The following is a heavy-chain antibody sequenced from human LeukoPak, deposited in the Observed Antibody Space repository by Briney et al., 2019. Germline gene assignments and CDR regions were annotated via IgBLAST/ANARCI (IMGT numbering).Heavy chain of an antibody. J-gene: IGHJ4*02. CDR1: GFTFSSYW. D-gene: IGHD5-18*01. CDR3: AKDRIQLWSQYYFDY. V-gene: IGHV3-74*01. Sequence: GGSLRLSCAASGFTFSSYWMHWVRQAPGKGLVWVSRISDGGSTTTYADSVKGRFTISRDNSKNTLYLQMNSLRAEDTAVYYCAKDRIQLWSQYYFDYWGQGTLVTVSS. CDR2: ISDGGSTT.